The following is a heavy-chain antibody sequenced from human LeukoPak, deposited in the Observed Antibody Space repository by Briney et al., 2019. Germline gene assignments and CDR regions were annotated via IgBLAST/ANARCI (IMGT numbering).Heavy chain of an antibody. CDR1: GGSISTYY. Sequence: SETLSLTCTVSGGSISTYYWNWIRQPPGKGLEWIGYIYYSGSTNYNPSLTGRVTISVDTSKNQFSLKLSSVTAADTAVYYCARVLSYYYDSSGYPPPTTWYMDVWGKGTTVTVSS. D-gene: IGHD3-22*01. V-gene: IGHV4-59*01. CDR3: ARVLSYYYDSSGYPPPTTWYMDV. J-gene: IGHJ6*03. CDR2: IYYSGST.